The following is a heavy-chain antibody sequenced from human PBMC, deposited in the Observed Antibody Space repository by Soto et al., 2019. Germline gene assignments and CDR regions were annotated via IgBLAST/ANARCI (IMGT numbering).Heavy chain of an antibody. D-gene: IGHD3-9*01. Sequence: GGSLRLSCAASGFTFSSYAMSWVRQAPGKGLEWVSAISGSGGSTYYADSVKGRFTISRDNSKNTLYLQMNSLRAEDTAVYYCANGKDGIKIFFGWGQGTLVTVSS. V-gene: IGHV3-23*01. CDR3: ANGKDGIKIFFG. CDR1: GFTFSSYA. CDR2: ISGSGGST. J-gene: IGHJ4*02.